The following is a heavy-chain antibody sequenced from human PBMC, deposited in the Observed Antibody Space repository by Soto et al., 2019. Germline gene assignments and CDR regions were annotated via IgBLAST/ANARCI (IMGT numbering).Heavy chain of an antibody. V-gene: IGHV4-61*01. CDR1: GGSVSSGSYY. D-gene: IGHD3-3*01. Sequence: QVQLQESGPGLVKPSETLSLTCTVSGGSVSSGSYYWSWIRQPPGKGLEWIGYIYYSGSTNYNPSLQSGVTISVDTSKNPFSLKLSSVTAADTAVYYCARAFGVVIEGPSWFDPWGQGTLVTVSS. CDR3: ARAFGVVIEGPSWFDP. CDR2: IYYSGST. J-gene: IGHJ5*02.